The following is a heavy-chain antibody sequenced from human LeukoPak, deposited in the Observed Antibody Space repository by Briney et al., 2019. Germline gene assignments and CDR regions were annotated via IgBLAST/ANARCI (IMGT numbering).Heavy chain of an antibody. Sequence: GGSLRLSCAASGFTFSSYAMSWVRQAPGKGLEWVSAISGSGGSTYYADSVKGRFTISRDNSKNTLYLQMNSLRAEDTAVYYCAKSXIXXGXXXXXFDYXGXGXLVTVS. CDR1: GFTFSSYA. CDR2: ISGSGGST. V-gene: IGHV3-23*01. D-gene: IGHD3-9*01. J-gene: IGHJ4*02. CDR3: AKSXIXXGXXXXXFDY.